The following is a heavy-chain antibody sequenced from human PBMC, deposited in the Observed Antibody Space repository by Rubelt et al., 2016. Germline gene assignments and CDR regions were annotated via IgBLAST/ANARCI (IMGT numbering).Heavy chain of an antibody. J-gene: IGHJ2*01. CDR1: GGSISSGGYY. CDR3: AREPGYSRSWSYWYFDL. V-gene: IGHV4-61*02. Sequence: QVQLQESGPGLVKPSQTLSLTCTVSGGSISSGGYYWRWIRQHPGKGLEWIGRIYTSGSTNYNPSLKIQVSMSVDTSKNQFSLKLSSVTAADTAVYYCAREPGYSRSWSYWYFDLWGRGTLVTVSS. D-gene: IGHD6-13*01. CDR2: IYTSGST.